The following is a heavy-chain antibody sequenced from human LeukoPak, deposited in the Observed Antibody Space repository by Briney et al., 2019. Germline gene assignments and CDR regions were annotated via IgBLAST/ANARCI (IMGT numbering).Heavy chain of an antibody. J-gene: IGHJ4*02. D-gene: IGHD5-12*01. Sequence: ASVKVSCKASGYTFTSYGISWVRQAPGQGLEWMGWISAYNGNTNYAQKLQGRVTMTTDTSTSTAYMELSRLRSDDTAVYYCARVNSGYDLDYWGQGTLVTVSS. V-gene: IGHV1-18*01. CDR3: ARVNSGYDLDY. CDR2: ISAYNGNT. CDR1: GYTFTSYG.